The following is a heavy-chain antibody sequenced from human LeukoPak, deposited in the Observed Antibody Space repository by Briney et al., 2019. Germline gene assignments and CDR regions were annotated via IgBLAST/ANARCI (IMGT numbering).Heavy chain of an antibody. D-gene: IGHD1-1*01. CDR1: GYTFTSYD. J-gene: IGHJ5*01. CDR2: MSPNSGNT. V-gene: IGHV1-8*03. Sequence: ASVKVSCKGSGYTFTSYDISWVRQAIGQGLEWMGWMSPNSGNTGYAQKFQGRVTISRNTSISTAYMELSSLRSEDTAVYYCARMERIGSDNWFDSLRQASQVTVSS. CDR3: ARMERIGSDNWFDS.